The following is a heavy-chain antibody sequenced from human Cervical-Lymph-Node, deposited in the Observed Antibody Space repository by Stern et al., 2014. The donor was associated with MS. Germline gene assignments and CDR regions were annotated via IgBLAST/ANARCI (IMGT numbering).Heavy chain of an antibody. Sequence: VQLVQSGAEGKKPGESLRISCEVSGYKFTNNWIGWVRQMPGKGLEWMVIIYPGDSETRYSPSFQGQVTILVDKSNTTAYLQWSSLKASDTALYYCARRGHGYMGIDYWGQGTPVTVSS. CDR1: GYKFTNNW. J-gene: IGHJ4*02. D-gene: IGHD5-24*01. CDR3: ARRGHGYMGIDY. V-gene: IGHV5-51*03. CDR2: IYPGDSET.